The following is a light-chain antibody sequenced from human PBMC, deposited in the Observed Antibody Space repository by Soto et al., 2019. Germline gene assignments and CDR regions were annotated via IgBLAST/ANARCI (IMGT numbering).Light chain of an antibody. CDR2: GAS. Sequence: TVLTQSPDTLSLSPGERATLSCRASQGVNSRYLAWYQQKPGQAPRLLIYGASTRATGIPDRFSGSGSGTDFTLIIGSLEPEDFAVYYCQQHGSSPQVTFGGGTKVESK. V-gene: IGKV3-20*01. CDR1: QGVNSRY. J-gene: IGKJ4*01. CDR3: QQHGSSPQVT.